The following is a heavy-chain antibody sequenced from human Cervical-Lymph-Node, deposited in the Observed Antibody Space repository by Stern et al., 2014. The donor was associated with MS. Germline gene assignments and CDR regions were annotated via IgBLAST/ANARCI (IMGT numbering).Heavy chain of an antibody. CDR2: ISYDGSDK. CDR1: GFTFSSYG. Sequence: VQLEESGGGVVQPGRSLRLTCTVSGFTFSSYGMHWVRQAPGKGLEWVSVISYDGSDKYYAESVKGRFTISRDNTKNTLYLEMRRLRREDTAVYYCVKRGITEVRGVRLGDYWGPGTLVIVSS. J-gene: IGHJ4*02. D-gene: IGHD3-10*01. CDR3: VKRGITEVRGVRLGDY. V-gene: IGHV3-30*18.